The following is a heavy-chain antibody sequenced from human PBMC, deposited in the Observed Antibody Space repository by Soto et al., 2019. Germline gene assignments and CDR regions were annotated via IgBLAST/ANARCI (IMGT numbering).Heavy chain of an antibody. CDR1: GYTFTGYY. CDR2: INPNSGGT. J-gene: IGHJ4*02. D-gene: IGHD5-12*01. Sequence: ASVKVSCKASGYTFTGYYMHWVRQAPGQGLEWMGWINPNSGGTNYAQKFQGRVTMTRDTSISTAYMEPSRLRSDDTAVYYCASIYGWRYSGYDSAFDYWGQGTLVTVSS. V-gene: IGHV1-2*02. CDR3: ASIYGWRYSGYDSAFDY.